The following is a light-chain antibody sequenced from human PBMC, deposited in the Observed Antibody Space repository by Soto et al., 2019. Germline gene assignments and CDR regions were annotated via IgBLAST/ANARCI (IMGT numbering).Light chain of an antibody. V-gene: IGKV3-11*01. CDR2: DAS. CDR1: QSVSSY. J-gene: IGKJ1*01. CDR3: QQRSNWPWT. Sequence: EIVLTQAPSTLPLFPAERATLSCTASQSVSSYLAWYQQKPGQAPRLLIYDASNRATGIPARFSGSGSGTDFTLTISSLEPEDFAVYYCQQRSNWPWTFGQGTKVDIK.